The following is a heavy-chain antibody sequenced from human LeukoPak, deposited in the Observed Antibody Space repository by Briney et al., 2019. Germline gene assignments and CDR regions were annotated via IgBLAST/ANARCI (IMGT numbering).Heavy chain of an antibody. D-gene: IGHD3-22*01. V-gene: IGHV3-53*01. CDR2: IYSGGST. CDR3: ASGGYYDSSGYH. J-gene: IGHJ4*02. Sequence: GGSLRLSXAASGFTVSSNYMSWVRQAPGKGLEWVSVIYSGGSTYYADSVKGRFTISRDNSKNTLYLQMNSLRAEDTAVYYCASGGYYDSSGYHWGQGTLVTVSS. CDR1: GFTVSSNY.